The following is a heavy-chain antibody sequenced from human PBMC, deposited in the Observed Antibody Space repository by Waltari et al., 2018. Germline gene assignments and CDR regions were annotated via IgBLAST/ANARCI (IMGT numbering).Heavy chain of an antibody. CDR2: INPKSGGT. CDR1: GYTFTDYY. Sequence: QVQLVQSGAEVKKPGASVKVSCKASGYTFTDYYMHCVRQAPGQGLEWMGWINPKSGGTNYAQKFQGRVTMTRDTSINTAYMELSRLRSDDTAVYYCARGVGYCSRASCYWDAFDIWGRGTMVTVSS. J-gene: IGHJ3*02. V-gene: IGHV1-2*02. CDR3: ARGVGYCSRASCYWDAFDI. D-gene: IGHD2-2*03.